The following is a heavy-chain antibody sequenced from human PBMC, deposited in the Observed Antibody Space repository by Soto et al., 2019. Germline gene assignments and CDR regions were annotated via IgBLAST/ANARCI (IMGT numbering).Heavy chain of an antibody. V-gene: IGHV1-69*13. CDR1: GGTVSGYA. CDR3: ARGSCSSTSCYKEYYFDL. CDR2: IIPMFGTS. D-gene: IGHD2-2*02. Sequence: SLKVACKASGGTVSGYAISWVRQAPGQGLEWMGEIIPMFGTSNYAQKFQGRVTITADESTSTAYMELSSLRSEDTAVYYCARGSCSSTSCYKEYYFDLWGQGTLVTVSS. J-gene: IGHJ4*02.